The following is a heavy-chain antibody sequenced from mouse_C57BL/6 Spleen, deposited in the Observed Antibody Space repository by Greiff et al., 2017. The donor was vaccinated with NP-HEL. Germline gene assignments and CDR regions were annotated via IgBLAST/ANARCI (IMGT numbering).Heavy chain of an antibody. V-gene: IGHV5-4*01. D-gene: IGHD1-1*01. CDR2: ISDGGSYT. CDR1: GFTFSSYA. Sequence: EVKLVESGGGLVKPGGSLKLSCAASGFTFSSYAMSWVRQTPEKRLEWVATISDGGSYTYYPDNVKGRFTISRDNAKNNLYLQMSHLKSEDTAMYYCARDLLITTVVGDYWGQGTTLTVSS. CDR3: ARDLLITTVVGDY. J-gene: IGHJ2*01.